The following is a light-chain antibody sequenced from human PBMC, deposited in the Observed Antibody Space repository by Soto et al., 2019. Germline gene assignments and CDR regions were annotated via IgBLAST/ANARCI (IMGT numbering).Light chain of an antibody. CDR2: GAS. CDR3: QQYNAWPRT. V-gene: IGKV3-15*01. CDR1: QSVGTY. Sequence: EIVMTQSPATLSVSPGERATLSCRASQSVGTYLAWYQQKPGQAPRLLIYGASTRAAGISPRFSGGGSGTEFTLPVSSLQSEEFAVYYCQQYNAWPRTFGQGTKVGIK. J-gene: IGKJ1*01.